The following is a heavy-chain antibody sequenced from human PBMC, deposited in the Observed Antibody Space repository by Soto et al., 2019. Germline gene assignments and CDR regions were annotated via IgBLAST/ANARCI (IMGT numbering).Heavy chain of an antibody. CDR3: ARRIYGSGSYTNNWFDP. CDR1: GGSISSSSYY. D-gene: IGHD3-10*01. J-gene: IGHJ5*02. CDR2: IYYSGST. Sequence: SETLSLTCTVSGGSISSSSYYWGWIRQPPGKGLEWIGSIYYSGSTYYNPSLKSRVTISVDTSKNQFSLKLSSVTAADTAVYYCARRIYGSGSYTNNWFDPWGQGTLVTVSS. V-gene: IGHV4-39*01.